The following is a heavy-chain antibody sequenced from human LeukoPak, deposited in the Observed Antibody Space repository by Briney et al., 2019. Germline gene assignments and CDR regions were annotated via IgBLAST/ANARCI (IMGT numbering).Heavy chain of an antibody. J-gene: IGHJ4*02. V-gene: IGHV1-24*01. CDR1: GYTLTELS. Sequence: GASVKVSCKVSGYTLTELSMHWVRQAPGKGLEWMGGFDPEDGETIYAQKFQGRVTMTEDTSTDTAYMELSSLRSEDTAVYYCARVDDFWSGYQSAGYWGQGTLVTVSS. CDR2: FDPEDGET. CDR3: ARVDDFWSGYQSAGY. D-gene: IGHD3-3*01.